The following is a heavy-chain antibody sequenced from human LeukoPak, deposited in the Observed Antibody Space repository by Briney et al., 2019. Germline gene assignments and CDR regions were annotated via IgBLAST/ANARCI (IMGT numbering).Heavy chain of an antibody. J-gene: IGHJ4*02. V-gene: IGHV3-23*01. Sequence: PGGSLRLSCGASGFTFSSYAMSWVRQAPGKGLEWVSAISGSGGSTYYADSVKGRFTISRDNSKNTLYLQMDSLRAEDTAVYYCAKDIAVAGTHFDYWGQGTLVTVSS. CDR3: AKDIAVAGTHFDY. CDR2: ISGSGGST. D-gene: IGHD6-19*01. CDR1: GFTFSSYA.